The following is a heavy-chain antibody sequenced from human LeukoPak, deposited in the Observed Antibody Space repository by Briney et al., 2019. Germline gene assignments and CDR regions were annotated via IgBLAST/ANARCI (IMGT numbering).Heavy chain of an antibody. V-gene: IGHV3-43*01. J-gene: IGHJ6*02. CDR1: GFTFEAYT. CDR3: AKSLVTYSYYYGLDV. D-gene: IGHD2-21*02. CDR2: IRWDGYTA. Sequence: QAGGSLRLSCATSGFTFEAYTMHWVRQAPGRGLEWVSLIRWDGYTAFYADSVEGRFTISRDNSKNSLYLQMNSLRTEDTALYYCAKSLVTYSYYYGLDVWGQGTTVTVSS.